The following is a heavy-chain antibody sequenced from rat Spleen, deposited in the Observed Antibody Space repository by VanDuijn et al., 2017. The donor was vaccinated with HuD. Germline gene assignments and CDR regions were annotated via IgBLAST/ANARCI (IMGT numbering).Heavy chain of an antibody. Sequence: EVQLVETGGGLVQPGRSLKLSCVASGFTFSSYWMYWIRQAPGKGLEWVATISPDGGTTYYPDSVKGRFTISRDNAKSTLYLQMNSLRSEDTATYYCTTARNVPSYWYFDFWGPGTMVTVSS. D-gene: IGHD1-12*01. CDR3: TTARNVPSYWYFDF. CDR1: GFTFSSYW. V-gene: IGHV5-58*01. CDR2: ISPDGGTT. J-gene: IGHJ1*01.